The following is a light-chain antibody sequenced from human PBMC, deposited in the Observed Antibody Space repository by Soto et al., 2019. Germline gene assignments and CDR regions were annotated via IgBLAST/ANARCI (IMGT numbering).Light chain of an antibody. Sequence: QSVLTQPASVSGSPGQSITISCTGTSIDAGSYNLVSWYQQHPGKAPKLMIYEGSKRPLGVSNRFSGSQSGNTASLTISGLQAEDEADYYCSSYIPRSTFYVFRTGTKVTVL. V-gene: IGLV2-23*01. CDR1: SIDAGSYNL. CDR2: EGS. CDR3: SSYIPRSTFYV. J-gene: IGLJ1*01.